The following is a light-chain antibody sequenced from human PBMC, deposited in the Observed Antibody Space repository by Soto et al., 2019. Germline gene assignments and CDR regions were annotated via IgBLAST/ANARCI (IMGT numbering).Light chain of an antibody. Sequence: EIVLTQSPGTLSLSPGERATLSCRASQSVSSNLLAWYQQKPGQAPSLLIYGASSRATGIPDRFSGSGSGTDFTLTISRLEPEDFAVYYCQQYGSSPLTFGRGTKVEIK. CDR3: QQYGSSPLT. CDR2: GAS. V-gene: IGKV3-20*01. CDR1: QSVSSNL. J-gene: IGKJ1*01.